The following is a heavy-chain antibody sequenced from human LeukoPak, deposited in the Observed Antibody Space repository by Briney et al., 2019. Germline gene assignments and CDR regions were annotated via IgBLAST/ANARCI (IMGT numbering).Heavy chain of an antibody. CDR2: ISSSSSYI. CDR3: ARDRVYSSGWYSAGFDY. V-gene: IGHV3-21*01. D-gene: IGHD6-19*01. Sequence: GGSLRLSCAASGFTFSSYSMNWVRQAPGKGLEWVSSISSSSSYIYYADSVKGRFTISRDNAKNSPYLQMNSLRAEDTAVYYCARDRVYSSGWYSAGFDYWGQGTLVTVSS. CDR1: GFTFSSYS. J-gene: IGHJ4*02.